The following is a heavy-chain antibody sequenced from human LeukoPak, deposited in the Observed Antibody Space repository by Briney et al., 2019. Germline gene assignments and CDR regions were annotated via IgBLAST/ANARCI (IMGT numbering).Heavy chain of an antibody. CDR3: AREGQLLWFGKLLYGYMDV. D-gene: IGHD3-10*01. CDR1: GGSISNYY. CDR2: IYTSGST. J-gene: IGHJ6*03. V-gene: IGHV4-4*07. Sequence: PSETLSLTCTVSGGSISNYYWSWIRQPAGKGLEWIGRIYTSGSTNYNPSLKSRVTMSVDTSKNQFSLKLSSVTAADTAVYYCAREGQLLWFGKLLYGYMDVWGKGTTVTVSS.